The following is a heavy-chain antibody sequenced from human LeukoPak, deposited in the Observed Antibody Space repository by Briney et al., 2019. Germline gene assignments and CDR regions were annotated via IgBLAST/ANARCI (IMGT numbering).Heavy chain of an antibody. D-gene: IGHD6-19*01. V-gene: IGHV3-53*01. CDR2: IYSGGST. CDR3: ARTSIQIRQWLVDYYFDY. J-gene: IGHJ4*02. Sequence: GGSLRLSCAASGFTVSSNYMSWVRQAPGKGLEWVSVIYSGGSTYDADSVKGRFTISRDNSKNTLYLQMNSLRAEDTAVYYCARTSIQIRQWLVDYYFDYWGQGTPVTVSS. CDR1: GFTVSSNY.